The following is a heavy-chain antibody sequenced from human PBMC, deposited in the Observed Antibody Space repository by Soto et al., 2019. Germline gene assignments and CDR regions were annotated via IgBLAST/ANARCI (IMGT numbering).Heavy chain of an antibody. J-gene: IGHJ6*02. CDR2: IYYSGST. CDR1: GGSISSGGYY. D-gene: IGHD6-13*01. V-gene: IGHV4-31*03. Sequence: PSETLSLTCTVSGGSISSGGYYWSWIREHPGKGLEWIGYIYYSGSTYYNPSLKSRVTISVDTSKNQFSLKLSSVTAADTAVYYCARVPXEKSSSWWAKYYYGMDVWGQGTTVTVSS. CDR3: ARVPXEKSSSWWAKYYYGMDV.